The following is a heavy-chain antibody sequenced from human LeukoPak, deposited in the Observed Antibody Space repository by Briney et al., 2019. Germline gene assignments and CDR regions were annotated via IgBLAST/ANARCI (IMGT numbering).Heavy chain of an antibody. D-gene: IGHD6-13*01. V-gene: IGHV1-18*01. CDR3: AREWADSSSWPSYYYYYYGMDV. CDR2: ISAYNGNT. Sequence: ASVKVSCKASGYTFTSYGISWVRQAPGQGLEWMGWISAYNGNTNYAQKLQGRVTMTTDTSTSTAYMELRSLRSDDTAVYYCAREWADSSSWPSYYYYYYGMDVWGQGTTVTVSS. J-gene: IGHJ6*02. CDR1: GYTFTSYG.